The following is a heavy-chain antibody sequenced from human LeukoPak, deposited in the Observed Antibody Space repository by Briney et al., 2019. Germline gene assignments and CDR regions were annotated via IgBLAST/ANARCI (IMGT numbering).Heavy chain of an antibody. D-gene: IGHD2-21*02. Sequence: ASVKVSCKASGYTFTSYAMNWVRQAPGQGLEWMGRINTNTGNPTYAQGFTGRFVFSLDTSVSTAYLQISSLKAEDTAVYYCAMIGVTAIRAQDNWGQGTLVTVSS. V-gene: IGHV7-4-1*02. J-gene: IGHJ4*02. CDR2: INTNTGNP. CDR3: AMIGVTAIRAQDN. CDR1: GYTFTSYA.